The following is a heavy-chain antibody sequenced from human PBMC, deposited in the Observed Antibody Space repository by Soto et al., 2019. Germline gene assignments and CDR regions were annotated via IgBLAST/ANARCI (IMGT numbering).Heavy chain of an antibody. CDR3: SRVSATGGYTNGLDY. V-gene: IGHV1-69*06. J-gene: IGHJ4*02. Sequence: QVQLVQTGAEVKRPGSSVKVSCKASGGTFSSYAISWVRQAPGQGLEWMGGIIPVFGTGICAQKLQGRVTITADKSTNPDYMELSSLKYGKTAVYFCSRVSATGGYTNGLDYGGRGTVVTFSS. CDR2: IIPVFGTG. CDR1: GGTFSSYA. D-gene: IGHD2-8*01.